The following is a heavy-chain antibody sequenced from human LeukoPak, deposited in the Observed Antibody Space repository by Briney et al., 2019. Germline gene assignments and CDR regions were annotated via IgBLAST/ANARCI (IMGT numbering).Heavy chain of an antibody. D-gene: IGHD3-9*01. CDR3: ARDQPDYDILTPYDYGMDV. CDR1: GYTLTELS. J-gene: IGHJ6*02. V-gene: IGHV1-24*01. CDR2: FDPEDGET. Sequence: ASVKVSCKVSGYTLTELSMHWVRQAPGKGREWMGGFDPEDGETIYAQKFQGRVTMTEDTSTDTAYMELSSLRSEDTAVYYCARDQPDYDILTPYDYGMDVWGQGTTVTVSS.